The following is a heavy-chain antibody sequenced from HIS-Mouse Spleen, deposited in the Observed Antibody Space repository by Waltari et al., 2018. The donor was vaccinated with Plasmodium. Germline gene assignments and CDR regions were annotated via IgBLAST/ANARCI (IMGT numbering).Heavy chain of an antibody. Sequence: QVQLVESGGGVVQPGRSLRLSCAASGFTFSSYGMAWVRQDPGRGLGWVAVIWYDGSKKSYADSVKGRFTISRDNSKNTLYLQMNSLRAEDTAVYYCARDSGVRYFDLWGRGTLVTVSS. D-gene: IGHD1-26*01. J-gene: IGHJ2*01. CDR2: IWYDGSKK. V-gene: IGHV3-33*01. CDR1: GFTFSSYG. CDR3: ARDSGVRYFDL.